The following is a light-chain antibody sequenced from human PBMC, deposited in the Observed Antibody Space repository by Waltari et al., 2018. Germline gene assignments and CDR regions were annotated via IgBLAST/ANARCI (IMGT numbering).Light chain of an antibody. CDR2: WGS. Sequence: DIVMTQSPDSLAVSLGERVTINCKSSQSVLHSSNNKNYLAWYRQKPGQPPKLLIYWGSTRESGVPDRISGSGSGTDFTLTISSLQAEDVAVYYCQQYYSSPHTFGLGTRLEIK. J-gene: IGKJ5*01. V-gene: IGKV4-1*01. CDR3: QQYYSSPHT. CDR1: QSVLHSSNNKNY.